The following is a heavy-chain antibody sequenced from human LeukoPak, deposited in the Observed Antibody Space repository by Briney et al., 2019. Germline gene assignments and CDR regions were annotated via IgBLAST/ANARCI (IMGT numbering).Heavy chain of an antibody. D-gene: IGHD5-24*01. Sequence: PSETLSLTCAVYGGSFSGYYWSWIRQPPGKGLEWIGEINHSGSTNYNPSLKSRVTISVDTSKNQFSLKLSSVTAADTAVYYCARARGLQSSFDYWGQGTLVTVSS. CDR2: INHSGST. J-gene: IGHJ4*02. CDR1: GGSFSGYY. V-gene: IGHV4-34*01. CDR3: ARARGLQSSFDY.